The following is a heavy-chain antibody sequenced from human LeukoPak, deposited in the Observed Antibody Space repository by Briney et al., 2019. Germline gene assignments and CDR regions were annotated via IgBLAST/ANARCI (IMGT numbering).Heavy chain of an antibody. J-gene: IGHJ4*02. CDR2: IKSKTDGGTT. CDR3: TTENYDTLTGYFPFDY. V-gene: IGHV3-15*01. CDR1: GFTFSNAW. Sequence: NPGGSLRLSCAASGFTFSNAWMSWVRQAPGKGLEWVGRIKSKTDGGTTDYAAPVKGRFTISRDDSKSTLYLQMNSLKTEDTAVYYCTTENYDTLTGYFPFDYWGQGTLVTVSS. D-gene: IGHD3-9*01.